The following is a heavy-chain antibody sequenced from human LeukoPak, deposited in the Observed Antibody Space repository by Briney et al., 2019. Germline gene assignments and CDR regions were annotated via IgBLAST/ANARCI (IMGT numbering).Heavy chain of an antibody. CDR3: ARVWRRDSSGYHAPVDAFDI. D-gene: IGHD3-22*01. V-gene: IGHV4-30-2*01. J-gene: IGHJ3*02. CDR2: IYHSGST. Sequence: SETLSLTCTVSGGSISSGGYSWSWIRQPPGKGLEWIGYIYHSGSTYYNPSLKSRVTISVDRSKNQFSLKLSSVTAADTAVYYCARVWRRDSSGYHAPVDAFDIWGQGTMVTVSS. CDR1: GGSISSGGYS.